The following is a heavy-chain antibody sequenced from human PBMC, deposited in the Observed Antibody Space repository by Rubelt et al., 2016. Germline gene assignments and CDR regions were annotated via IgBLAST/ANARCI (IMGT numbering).Heavy chain of an antibody. V-gene: IGHV1-46*01. CDR2: INPSGGST. CDR1: GGTFSSYV. D-gene: IGHD3-3*01. Sequence: QIQLVQSGAEVKKPGSSVKVSCKASGGTFSSYVISWVRQAPGQGLEWMGIINPSGGSTSYAQKFQGRVTMTRDTSTSTVDMELSSLRSEDTAVYYCARMVNDFWSGYHNWFDPWGQGTLVTVSS. CDR3: ARMVNDFWSGYHNWFDP. J-gene: IGHJ5*02.